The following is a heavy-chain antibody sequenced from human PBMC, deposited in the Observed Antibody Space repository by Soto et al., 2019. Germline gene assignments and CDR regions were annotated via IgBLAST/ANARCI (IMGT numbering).Heavy chain of an antibody. D-gene: IGHD3-16*01. CDR2: IIPIVATA. J-gene: IGHJ6*02. CDR3: ARDLLGCGDTYADA. Sequence: QVQLVQSGAEVKKPGSSVKVSCKASGGTFSSYAISWVRQAPGQGLEWMGGIIPIVATANYAQKLQGRVTITADESTSTAYRELGSRRSEDTAVYYCARDLLGCGDTYADAWGQGTTVT. CDR1: GGTFSSYA. V-gene: IGHV1-69*12.